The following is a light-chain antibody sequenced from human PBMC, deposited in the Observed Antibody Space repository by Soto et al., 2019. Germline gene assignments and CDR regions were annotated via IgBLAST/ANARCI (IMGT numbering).Light chain of an antibody. Sequence: DIQMTQSPSSLSASVGDRVTLTCRASQSISKYLNWYQVKSGKGPKLLIYGTSTLQSGVPSRFSGSGSGTHFTLTISSLEPEDFAVYYCQQRFNWPRTFGQGTKVEIK. J-gene: IGKJ1*01. CDR2: GTS. CDR1: QSISKY. CDR3: QQRFNWPRT. V-gene: IGKV1-39*01.